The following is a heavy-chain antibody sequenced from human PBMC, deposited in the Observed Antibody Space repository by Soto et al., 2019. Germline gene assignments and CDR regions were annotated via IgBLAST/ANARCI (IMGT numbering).Heavy chain of an antibody. Sequence: SWSQWMTGTDAGSAVSGGSYYWRWIRQPPGKGLEWIGYIYYSGSTNYNPSLKSRVTISVDNAKNSLYLQMNSMRAEDTAVYYCARQHGRPTRYGDNTHFGYWGQLTRVTVSS. V-gene: IGHV4-61*01. D-gene: IGHD4-17*01. CDR2: IYYSGST. CDR1: GSAVSGGSYY. J-gene: IGHJ4*02. CDR3: ARQHGRPTRYGDNTHFGY.